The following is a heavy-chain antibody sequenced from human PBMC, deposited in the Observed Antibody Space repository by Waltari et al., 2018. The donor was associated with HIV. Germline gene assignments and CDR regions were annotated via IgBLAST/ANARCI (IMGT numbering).Heavy chain of an antibody. D-gene: IGHD1-1*01. V-gene: IGHV1-18*04. CDR1: GYNFGGYG. CDR2: IGTNNGNT. CDR3: ARSERSQDQQLVSFFDY. Sequence: QIQLVQSGAEVKKPGPSVKVSCQAAGYNFGGYGISWVRQVAGQGLEWMGWIGTNNGNTKYGQKFQDRVTMTTDTTMSTAYMELRSLRSDDTAVFYCARSERSQDQQLVSFFDYWGQGTLVIVSS. J-gene: IGHJ4*02.